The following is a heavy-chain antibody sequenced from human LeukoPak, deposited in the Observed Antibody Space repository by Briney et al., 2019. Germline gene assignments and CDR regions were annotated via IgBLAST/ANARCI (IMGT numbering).Heavy chain of an antibody. CDR2: VFTTGNT. Sequence: SETLSLTCTVSGGSISDYFWSWIRQPAAKGLEWIGRVFTTGNTYYNPSLNSRVTMSVDTSKNQFSLRLSSVTAADTAIYYCARDEKTNDGGGYAPRFDSWGQGTLVTVSS. CDR3: ARDEKTNDGGGYAPRFDS. D-gene: IGHD3-22*01. J-gene: IGHJ4*02. CDR1: GGSISDYF. V-gene: IGHV4-4*07.